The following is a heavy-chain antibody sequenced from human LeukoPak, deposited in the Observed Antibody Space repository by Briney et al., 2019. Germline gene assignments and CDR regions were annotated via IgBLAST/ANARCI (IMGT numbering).Heavy chain of an antibody. J-gene: IGHJ4*02. V-gene: IGHV3-7*01. D-gene: IGHD6-19*01. CDR2: IKQDGSGE. CDR3: TTGYSSGWYNEGNY. Sequence: GGSLRLSCVASGFTFSRYWMSWVRQAPGKGLGWVAKIKQDGSGEYYLDSVKGRFTISRDNAKNSLYLQMNSLRADDTAVYFCTTGYSSGWYNEGNYWGQGTLVTVSS. CDR1: GFTFSRYW.